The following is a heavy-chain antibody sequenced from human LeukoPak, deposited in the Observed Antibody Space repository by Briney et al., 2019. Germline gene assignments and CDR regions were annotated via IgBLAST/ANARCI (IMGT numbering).Heavy chain of an antibody. J-gene: IGHJ4*02. CDR2: IKQDGSEK. CDR3: AKGGRGNGEVY. V-gene: IGHV3-7*01. Sequence: GGSLRLSCAVSGFTFSSYWMNWVRQAPGRGLEWVANIKQDGSEKNYVDSVKGRFTISRDNAKSSLFLQMNDLRAEDTAVYYCAKGGRGNGEVYWGQGALVTVSS. D-gene: IGHD2-8*01. CDR1: GFTFSSYW.